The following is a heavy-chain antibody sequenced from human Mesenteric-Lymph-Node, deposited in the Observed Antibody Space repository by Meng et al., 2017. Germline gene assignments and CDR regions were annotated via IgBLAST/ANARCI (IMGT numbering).Heavy chain of an antibody. Sequence: GESLKISCAASGFTFSSYEMNWVRQAPGKGLEWVSYISSSGSTIYYADSVKGRFTISRDNAKNSLYLQMNSLRAEDTAVYYCASEQRRLYSYGRGGSYWGQGTLVTVSS. CDR2: ISSSGSTI. D-gene: IGHD5-18*01. J-gene: IGHJ4*02. CDR1: GFTFSSYE. V-gene: IGHV3-48*03. CDR3: ASEQRRLYSYGRGGSY.